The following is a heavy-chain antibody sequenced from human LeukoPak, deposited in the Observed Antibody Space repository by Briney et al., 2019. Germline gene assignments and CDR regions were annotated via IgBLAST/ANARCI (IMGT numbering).Heavy chain of an antibody. V-gene: IGHV3-21*01. J-gene: IGHJ4*02. CDR3: ARDLYRLVVVARYFDY. CDR2: ISTSGSYI. CDR1: GFSFRTSA. D-gene: IGHD3-22*01. Sequence: GGSLRLSCAASGFSFRTSAMNWVRQAPGQGLEWVSSISTSGSYIYYADSVEGRFTISRDNAKNSLYLQMNSLRAEDTAVYYCARDLYRLVVVARYFDYWGQGTLVTVSS.